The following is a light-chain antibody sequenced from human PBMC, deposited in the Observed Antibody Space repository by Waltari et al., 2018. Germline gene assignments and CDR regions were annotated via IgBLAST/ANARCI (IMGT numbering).Light chain of an antibody. CDR2: NNN. Sequence: QSVLTQPPSASGTPGQRVSISCSGTISTIRPTPVNWFQQIPGTAPKLLIYNNNLRPSGVSDRISASKSGTSASLAISGLQSEDEATYYCAAWDGSLHGPVFGGGTKLTVL. CDR1: ISTIRPTP. CDR3: AAWDGSLHGPV. J-gene: IGLJ3*02. V-gene: IGLV1-44*01.